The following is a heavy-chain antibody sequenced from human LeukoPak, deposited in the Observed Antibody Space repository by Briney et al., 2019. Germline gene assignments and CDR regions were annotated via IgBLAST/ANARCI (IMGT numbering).Heavy chain of an antibody. D-gene: IGHD3-3*01. V-gene: IGHV3-66*02. CDR3: AKSYYDFPYYMDV. J-gene: IGHJ6*03. CDR1: GFTVSSNY. CDR2: IYSGGST. Sequence: SGGSLRLSCAASGFTVSSNYMSWVSQAPGKGLEWVSVIYSGGSTYYADSVKGRFTISRDNSKNTLYLQMNSLRAEDTAVYYCAKSYYDFPYYMDVWGKGTTVTVSS.